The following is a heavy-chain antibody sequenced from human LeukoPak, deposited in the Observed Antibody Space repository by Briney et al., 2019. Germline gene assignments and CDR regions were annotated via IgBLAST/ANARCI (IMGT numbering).Heavy chain of an antibody. CDR2: ISGSGGST. V-gene: IGHV3-23*01. CDR1: GFTFSSYA. Sequence: GGSLRLSCAASGFTFSSYAMSWVRQAPGKGLEWVSAISGSGGSTYYADSVKGRFTISRGNSKNTLYLQMNSLRAEDTAVYYCAKGQIWLVRNYYYMDVWGKGTTVTVSS. J-gene: IGHJ6*03. CDR3: AKGQIWLVRNYYYMDV. D-gene: IGHD6-19*01.